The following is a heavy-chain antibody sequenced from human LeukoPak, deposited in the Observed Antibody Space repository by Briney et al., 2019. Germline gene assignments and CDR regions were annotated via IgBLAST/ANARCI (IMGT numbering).Heavy chain of an antibody. J-gene: IGHJ5*02. CDR1: GGSFSGYY. CDR3: ARGREHSSRRHRFDP. D-gene: IGHD3-3*02. CDR2: TNHSGST. Sequence: SETLSLTCAVYGGSFSGYYWSWIRQPPGKGLEWIGETNHSGSTNYNPSLKSRVTISVDTSKNQFSLKLSSVTAADTAVYYCARGREHSSRRHRFDPWGQGTLVTVSS. V-gene: IGHV4-34*01.